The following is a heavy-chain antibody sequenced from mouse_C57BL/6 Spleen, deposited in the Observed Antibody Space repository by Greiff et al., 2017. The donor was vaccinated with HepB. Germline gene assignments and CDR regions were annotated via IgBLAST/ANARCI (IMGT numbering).Heavy chain of an antibody. CDR2: ISSGGDYI. V-gene: IGHV5-9-1*02. CDR3: TRDYGSSYPMAWFAY. J-gene: IGHJ3*01. CDR1: GFTFSSYA. D-gene: IGHD1-1*01. Sequence: EVKLVESGEGLVKPGGSLKLSCAASGFTFSSYAMSWVRQTPEKRLEWVAYISSGGDYIYYADTVKGRFTISRDNARNTLYLQMSSLKSEDTAMYYCTRDYGSSYPMAWFAYWGQGTLVTVSA.